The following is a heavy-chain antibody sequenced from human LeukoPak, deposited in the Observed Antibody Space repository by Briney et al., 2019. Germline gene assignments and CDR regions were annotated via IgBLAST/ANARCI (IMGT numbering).Heavy chain of an antibody. V-gene: IGHV4-4*07. CDR3: ARFITIPGVAFDI. Sequence: SETLSLTCTVSGGSFSTYYWSWIRQPAGKGLEWIGRIYTSGNTHYNPSLKSRVTMSVDTSQNQFSLNLSSVTAADTAVYYCARFITIPGVAFDIWGQGTMVTVSS. CDR2: IYTSGNT. CDR1: GGSFSTYY. D-gene: IGHD3-10*01. J-gene: IGHJ3*02.